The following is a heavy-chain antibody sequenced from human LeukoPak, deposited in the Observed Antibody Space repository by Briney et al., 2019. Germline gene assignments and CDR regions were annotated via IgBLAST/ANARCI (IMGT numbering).Heavy chain of an antibody. V-gene: IGHV4-59*01. J-gene: IGHJ4*02. CDR3: ARAAIGGATTDLDY. CDR2: IYYDGSF. CDR1: GGSISSYY. D-gene: IGHD1-26*01. Sequence: PSETLSLTCTVSGGSISSYYWSWIRQPPGKGLEWIGYIYYDGSFNYNPSLKSRVTISVDTSRNQFSLKVTSVTAADTAVYYCARAAIGGATTDLDYWGQGTLVTVSS.